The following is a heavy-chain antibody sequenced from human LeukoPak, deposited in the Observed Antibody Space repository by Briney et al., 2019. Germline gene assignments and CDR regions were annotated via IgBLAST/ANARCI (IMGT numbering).Heavy chain of an antibody. CDR1: GFTFTDYD. V-gene: IGHV3-21*01. D-gene: IGHD1-26*01. CDR3: ARDGELGSPADAFDI. Sequence: PGGSLRLSCAASGFTFTDYDMSWVRQAPGKGLEWVSSISSSSSYIYYADSVKGRFTISRDNAKRSLYLQMNSLRAEDTAVYYCARDGELGSPADAFDIWGQGTMVTVSS. J-gene: IGHJ3*02. CDR2: ISSSSSYI.